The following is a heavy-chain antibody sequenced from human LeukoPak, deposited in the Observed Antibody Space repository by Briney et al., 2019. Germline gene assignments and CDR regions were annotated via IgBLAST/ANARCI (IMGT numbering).Heavy chain of an antibody. D-gene: IGHD3-3*01. Sequence: SVKVSCKASGGTFSSYAISWVRQAPGQGLEWMGGIIPIFGTANYAQKFQGRVTITADESTSTAYMELSSLRSGDTAVYYCARAKEGTIFGVVMAYYFDYWGQGTLVTVSS. CDR3: ARAKEGTIFGVVMAYYFDY. J-gene: IGHJ4*02. V-gene: IGHV1-69*13. CDR2: IIPIFGTA. CDR1: GGTFSSYA.